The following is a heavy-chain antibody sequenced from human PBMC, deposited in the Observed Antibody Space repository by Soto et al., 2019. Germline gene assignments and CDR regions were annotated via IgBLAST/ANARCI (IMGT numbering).Heavy chain of an antibody. CDR3: ATQDFRGATGTT. D-gene: IGHD1-1*01. V-gene: IGHV3-23*01. J-gene: IGHJ1*01. CDR1: GFSFSTSA. CDR2: ISSNSAAT. Sequence: GWSLRLSCVASGFSFSTSATGWVRQAPGKGLEWVSLISSNSAATYYTDSVKGRFTISRDNSKNTLYLQMNSLRAEDTAIYNCATQDFRGATGTTWGQGTLVTVSS.